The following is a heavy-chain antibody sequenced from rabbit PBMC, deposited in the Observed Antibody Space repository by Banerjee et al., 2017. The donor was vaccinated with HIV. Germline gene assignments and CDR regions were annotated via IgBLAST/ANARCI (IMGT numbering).Heavy chain of an antibody. CDR1: GFSFSSSYW. CDR2: IYTGSSGST. J-gene: IGHJ4*01. CDR3: ARVGDGYGYALNL. D-gene: IGHD6-1*01. V-gene: IGHV1S45*01. Sequence: QEQLEESGGDLVKPEGSLTLTCTASGFSFSSSYWICWVRQAPGKGLEWIACIYTGSSGSTYYASWAKGRFTISKSSSTTVTLQMTSLTAADTATYFCARVGDGYGYALNLWGPGTLHRL.